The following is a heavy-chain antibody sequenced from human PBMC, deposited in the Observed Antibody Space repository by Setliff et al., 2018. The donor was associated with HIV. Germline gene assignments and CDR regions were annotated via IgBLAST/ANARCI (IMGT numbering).Heavy chain of an antibody. D-gene: IGHD6-13*01. CDR3: ARLPDINSWPFDY. V-gene: IGHV4-39*07. CDR2: IYYSGSS. J-gene: IGHJ4*02. Sequence: PSETLSLTCTVSGGSITSSSNYWGWIRQPPGKGLEWIGSIYYSGSSYYNPSLKSRVTISVDSSKNQFSLSLSSVTAADTAVYYCARLPDINSWPFDYWARGTLVTVSS. CDR1: GGSITSSSNY.